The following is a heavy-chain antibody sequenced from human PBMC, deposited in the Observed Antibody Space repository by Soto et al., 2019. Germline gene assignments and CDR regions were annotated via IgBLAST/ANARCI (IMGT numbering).Heavy chain of an antibody. D-gene: IGHD1-1*01. CDR3: ARSPGTDGNYYYYYYMDV. CDR1: EFSFMSYS. J-gene: IGHJ6*03. CDR2: ISSRSATI. V-gene: IGHV3-48*01. Sequence: PGGSLRLSCAASEFSFMSYSMNWVRQAPGKGLEWISYISSRSATIYYADSVKGRFTISRDNAKNSLYLQMNSLRGEDTAVYYCARSPGTDGNYYYYYYMDVWGYGTTVTVSS.